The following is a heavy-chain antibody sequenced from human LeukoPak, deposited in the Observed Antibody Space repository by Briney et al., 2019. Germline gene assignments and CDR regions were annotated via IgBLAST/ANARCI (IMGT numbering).Heavy chain of an antibody. V-gene: IGHV1-2*02. CDR3: AREDIVLMVYAPKGGNWFDP. J-gene: IGHJ5*02. CDR2: INPNSGGT. CDR1: GYTFTGYY. D-gene: IGHD2-8*01. Sequence: ASVKVSCKASGYTFTGYYMHWVRQAPGQGLEWMGWINPNSGGTNYAQKFQGRVTMTRDTSISTAYMKLSRLRSDDTAVYYCAREDIVLMVYAPKGGNWFDPWGQGTLVTVSS.